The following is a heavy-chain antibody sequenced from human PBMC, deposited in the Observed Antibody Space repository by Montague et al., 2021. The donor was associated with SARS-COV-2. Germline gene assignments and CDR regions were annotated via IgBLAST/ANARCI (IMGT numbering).Heavy chain of an antibody. CDR1: GGSFSGYY. CDR2: IYYSGST. J-gene: IGHJ6*03. D-gene: IGHD2-2*02. CDR3: ARVGIVVVPAAIVTLSYYYYMDV. Sequence: PLSLTCAVYGGSFSGYYWSWIRQPPGKGLEWIGYIYYSGSTYYNPSLKSRVTISVDTSKNQFSLKLSSVTAADTAVYYCARVGIVVVPAAIVTLSYYYYMDVWGKGTTVTVSS. V-gene: IGHV4-34*09.